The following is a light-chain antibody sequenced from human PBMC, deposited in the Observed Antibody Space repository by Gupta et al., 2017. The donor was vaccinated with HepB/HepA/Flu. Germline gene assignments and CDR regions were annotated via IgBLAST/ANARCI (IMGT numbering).Light chain of an antibody. J-gene: IGKJ1*01. CDR1: QDISNY. CDR2: DAS. CDR3: QQYDNLPPGWT. Sequence: DIQMTQSPSSLSASVGHRVTITCQASQDISNYLNWYQQKPGKDPKLLIYDASNLETGVPSRFSGSGSGTDFTFTISSLQPEDIATYYCQQYDNLPPGWTFGQGTKVEIK. V-gene: IGKV1-33*01.